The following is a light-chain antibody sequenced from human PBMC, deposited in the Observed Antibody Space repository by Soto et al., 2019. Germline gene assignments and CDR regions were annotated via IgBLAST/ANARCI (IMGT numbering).Light chain of an antibody. CDR2: SAS. V-gene: IGKV3-15*01. CDR1: QSVTST. J-gene: IGKJ1*01. CDR3: QQYHNWPRT. Sequence: EIVMTQSPAALSVSPGERVTLSCRASQSVTSTLAWYQHKPGQAPRLLIYSASTRPIGIPVRFSGSGSGTEFTLTITSLQSEDSAIYYCQQYHNWPRTFGQGTKADIX.